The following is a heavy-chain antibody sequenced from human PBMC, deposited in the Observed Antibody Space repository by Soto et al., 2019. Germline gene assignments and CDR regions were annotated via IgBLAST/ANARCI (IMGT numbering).Heavy chain of an antibody. J-gene: IGHJ4*02. CDR3: ASEKIDGFDY. CDR2: IWYDGSIK. CDR1: GFTFSSYV. D-gene: IGHD3-22*01. V-gene: IGHV3-33*08. Sequence: GGSLRLSCAASGFTFSSYVMHWVRQAPGKGLEWVALIWYDGSIKHYADSVKGRFTISRDNSKNTLFLQMNSLRAEDVAVYYCASEKIDGFDYWGQGTLVTVSS.